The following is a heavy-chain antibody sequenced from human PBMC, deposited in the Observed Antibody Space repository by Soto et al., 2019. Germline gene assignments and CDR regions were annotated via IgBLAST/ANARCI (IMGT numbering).Heavy chain of an antibody. D-gene: IGHD6-13*01. J-gene: IGHJ4*02. CDR2: IYYSGLT. V-gene: IGHV4-59*01. CDR3: ASNTHCSSWSHVDS. Sequence: QVQLQESGPGLVKPSETLSLTCTVSGGSISSYYWSWIRQPPGKGLEWIGYIYYSGLTNYNPSLKSRATISVDTSKNQSPLKLSSVTAADTAGYYFASNTHCSSWSHVDSWGQGTLVTVSS. CDR1: GGSISSYY.